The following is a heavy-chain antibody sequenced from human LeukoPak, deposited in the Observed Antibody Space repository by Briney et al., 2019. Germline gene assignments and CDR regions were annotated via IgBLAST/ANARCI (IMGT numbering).Heavy chain of an antibody. CDR3: ARGPYSYDSSGAFDI. V-gene: IGHV4-38-2*02. D-gene: IGHD3-22*01. CDR1: GYSISSNYH. Sequence: PSETLSLTCTVSGYSISSNYHWGWIRQPPGKGLEWIATIYHSGSTYYNPSLKSRVTISVDTSKNQFSLKLSSVTAADTAVYFCARGPYSYDSSGAFDIWGQGTMVTVSS. CDR2: IYHSGST. J-gene: IGHJ3*02.